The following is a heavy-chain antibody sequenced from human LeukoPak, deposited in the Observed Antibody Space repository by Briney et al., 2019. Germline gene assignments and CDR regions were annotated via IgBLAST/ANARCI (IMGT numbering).Heavy chain of an antibody. D-gene: IGHD1-26*01. J-gene: IGHJ4*02. Sequence: GGSLRLSCAASGFTFNSYAMSWVRQAPGKGLEWVSGIGGSGRSTNYADSVKGRFTVSRDNSKNTLYLQMNSLRAEDTAVYYCARGELSFDYWGQGTLVTVSS. CDR3: ARGELSFDY. V-gene: IGHV3-23*01. CDR1: GFTFNSYA. CDR2: IGGSGRST.